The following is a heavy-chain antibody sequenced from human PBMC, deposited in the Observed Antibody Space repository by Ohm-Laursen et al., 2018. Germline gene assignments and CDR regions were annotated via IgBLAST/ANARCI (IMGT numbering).Heavy chain of an antibody. Sequence: GSLRLSCSASGFTFSSYAMSWVRQAPGTGLAWVSAITPSGDSTYYADSVKGRFTISRDNSKNTLYLQMNSLRVEDTAVYYCAKGPSIWDFWGQGTLVTVSS. D-gene: IGHD6-13*01. CDR3: AKGPSIWDF. J-gene: IGHJ4*02. V-gene: IGHV3-23*01. CDR1: GFTFSSYA. CDR2: ITPSGDST.